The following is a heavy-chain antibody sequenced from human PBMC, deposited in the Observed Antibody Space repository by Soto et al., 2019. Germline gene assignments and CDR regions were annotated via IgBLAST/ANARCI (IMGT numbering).Heavy chain of an antibody. CDR1: GGTFSSYA. J-gene: IGHJ4*02. CDR2: IIPIFGTA. Sequence: GASVKVSCKASGGTFSSYAISWVRQAPGQGLEWMGGIIPIFGTANYAQKFQGRVTITADESTSTAYMELSSLRSEDTAVYYCARDYHYYGTVDRYCFDYWGQVTLGTVSS. CDR3: ARDYHYYGTVDRYCFDY. V-gene: IGHV1-69*13. D-gene: IGHD3-10*01.